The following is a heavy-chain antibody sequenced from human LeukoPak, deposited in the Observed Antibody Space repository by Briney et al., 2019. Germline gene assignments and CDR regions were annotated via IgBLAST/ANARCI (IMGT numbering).Heavy chain of an antibody. J-gene: IGHJ3*02. V-gene: IGHV4-39*01. D-gene: IGHD3-22*01. CDR1: GGSISSGGYY. CDR2: IYYSGST. CDR3: GLSSGYFLWGAFDI. Sequence: SETLSLTCTVSGGSISSGGYYWSWIRQHPGKGLEWIGSIYYSGSTYYNPSLKSRVTISVDTSKNQFSLKLSSVTAADTAVYYCGLSSGYFLWGAFDIWGQGTMVTVSS.